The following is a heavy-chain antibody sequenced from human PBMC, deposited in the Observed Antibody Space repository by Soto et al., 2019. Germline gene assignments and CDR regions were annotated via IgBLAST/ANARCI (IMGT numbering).Heavy chain of an antibody. V-gene: IGHV4-59*08. CDR1: GGSISSYY. J-gene: IGHJ4*02. CDR3: ARGHYDFWSGYFATIDY. D-gene: IGHD3-3*01. Sequence: SETLSLTCTVSGGSISSYYWSWIRQPPGKGLEWIGYIHYSGSTKYNPSLKSRVTISADTSKNQFPLQLSSVTAADTAVYYCARGHYDFWSGYFATIDYWGQGPLVTVPS. CDR2: IHYSGST.